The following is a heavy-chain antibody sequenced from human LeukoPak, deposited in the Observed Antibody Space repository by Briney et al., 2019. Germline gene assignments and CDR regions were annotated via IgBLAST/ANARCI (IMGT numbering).Heavy chain of an antibody. CDR2: IYYSGST. CDR3: AGGYSYGYDY. J-gene: IGHJ4*02. CDR1: GDSITSRRYY. Sequence: SETLSLTCTVSGDSITSRRYYWGWIRQPPGRGLEWIGSIYYSGSTHYNPSLKSRVTISVDTSKNQFSLKLSSVAAADTAVYYCAGGYSYGYDYWGQGTLVTVSS. D-gene: IGHD5-18*01. V-gene: IGHV4-39*07.